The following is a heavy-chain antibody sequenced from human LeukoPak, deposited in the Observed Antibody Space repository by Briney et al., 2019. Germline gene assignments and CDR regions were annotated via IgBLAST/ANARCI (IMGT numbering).Heavy chain of an antibody. CDR1: GGSISSYY. Sequence: SETLSLTCTVSGGSISSYYWSWIRQPPGKGLEWIGTMYHSGSTFYNPSLKSRVTISVDTSKNQFSLKLTSMTAADTAVYYCARAMNRSGDYLGFDLWGLGMGITVSS. CDR2: MYHSGST. J-gene: IGHJ5*02. V-gene: IGHV4-59*08. CDR3: ARAMNRSGDYLGFDL. D-gene: IGHD3-3*01.